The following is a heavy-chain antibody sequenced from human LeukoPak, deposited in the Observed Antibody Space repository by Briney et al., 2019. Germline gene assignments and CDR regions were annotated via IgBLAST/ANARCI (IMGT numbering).Heavy chain of an antibody. CDR1: GGSVSSAGYY. CDR3: ARDSKYHFSGRISFDY. D-gene: IGHD3-10*01. J-gene: IGHJ4*03. V-gene: IGHV4-61*08. Sequence: PSETLSLTCTVSGGSVSSAGYYWSWIRQPPGKGLEWIGYIYYSGSTNYNPSLRSRVTISLDTSKNQFSLKLSSVTAADTAVYFFARDSKYHFSGRISFDYWGPGTLVTGSS. CDR2: IYYSGST.